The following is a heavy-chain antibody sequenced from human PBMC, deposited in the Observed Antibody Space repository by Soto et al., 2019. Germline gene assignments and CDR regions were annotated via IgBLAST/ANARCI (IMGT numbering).Heavy chain of an antibody. CDR3: ARSYDFWSGYSNNWFDP. J-gene: IGHJ5*02. CDR2: IYYSGST. V-gene: IGHV4-59*08. CDR1: GGSISSYY. Sequence: SETLSLTCTFSGGSISSYYWSLIRQPPGKGLEWIGYIYYSGSTNYNPSLKSRVTISVDTSKNQFSLKPSSVTAADTAVYYCARSYDFWSGYSNNWFDPWGQGTLVTVSS. D-gene: IGHD3-3*01.